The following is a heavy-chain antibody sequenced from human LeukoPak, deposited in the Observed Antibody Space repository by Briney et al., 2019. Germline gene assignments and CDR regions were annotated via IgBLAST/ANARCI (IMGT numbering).Heavy chain of an antibody. V-gene: IGHV3-21*01. CDR1: GFTFSSYS. CDR3: ASLYDFWSGHDAFDI. J-gene: IGHJ3*02. CDR2: ISSSSSYI. Sequence: GGSLRLSCAASGFTFSSYSMNWVRQAPGKGLEWVSSISSSSSYIYYADSVKGRFTISRDNAKNSLYLQMNSLRAEDTAVYYCASLYDFWSGHDAFDIWGQGTMVTVSS. D-gene: IGHD3-3*01.